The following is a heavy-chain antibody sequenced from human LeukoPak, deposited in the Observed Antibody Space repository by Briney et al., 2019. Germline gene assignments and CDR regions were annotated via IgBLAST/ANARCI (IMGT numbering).Heavy chain of an antibody. CDR2: ISNSGGST. V-gene: IGHV3-23*01. Sequence: GGSLRLSCAASGFTFTTYSLTWVRQAPGKGLEWVSAISNSGGSTHYADSVKGRFTISRDNSKNTLYLQMNSLRAEDTAVYYCARGKQYYMDVWGKGTTVTVSS. D-gene: IGHD1/OR15-1a*01. CDR3: ARGKQYYMDV. J-gene: IGHJ6*03. CDR1: GFTFTTYS.